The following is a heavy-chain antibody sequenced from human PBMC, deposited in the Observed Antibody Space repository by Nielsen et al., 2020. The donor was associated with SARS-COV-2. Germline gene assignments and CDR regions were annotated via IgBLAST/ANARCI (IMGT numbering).Heavy chain of an antibody. Sequence: SVKVSCKTSGGTFSSNAISWVRQAPGQGLEWMGRIIPILVKPNYAQQFQGRVTITADKSTSTVYMELSSLKSEDTAVYYCAKASGNDFRRGYYFDYWGQGTLVTVSS. CDR1: GGTFSSNA. CDR3: AKASGNDFRRGYYFDY. V-gene: IGHV1-69*04. D-gene: IGHD3-3*01. CDR2: IIPILVKP. J-gene: IGHJ4*02.